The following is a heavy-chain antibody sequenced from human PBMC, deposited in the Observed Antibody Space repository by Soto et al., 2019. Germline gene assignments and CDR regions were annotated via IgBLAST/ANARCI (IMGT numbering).Heavy chain of an antibody. CDR2: ISTTSFTI. V-gene: IGHV3-48*02. CDR1: GFSFSTYN. J-gene: IGHJ5*01. D-gene: IGHD2-15*01. CDR3: ARDRCYDGTCYSASDS. Sequence: VSLRLSCAASGFSFSTYNMDWVRQAPGKRPEWIAYISTTSFTIYYADSVKGRFTISRDNDRNSLYLEMNSLRDEDTAVYYCARDRCYDGTCYSASDSWGQGTLVTVSS.